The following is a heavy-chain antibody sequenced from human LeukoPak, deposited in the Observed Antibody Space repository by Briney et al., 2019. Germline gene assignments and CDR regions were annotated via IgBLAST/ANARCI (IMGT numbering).Heavy chain of an antibody. D-gene: IGHD5-18*01. CDR1: GYTFTGYY. Sequence: GASVKVSCKASGYTFTGYYMHWVRQAPPEELEWMGWINPNSGGTNYAQKFQGRVTMTRDTSISTAYMELSRLRSDDTAVYYCARVDVDTAMVTWFDPWGQGTLVTVSS. CDR3: ARVDVDTAMVTWFDP. J-gene: IGHJ5*02. CDR2: INPNSGGT. V-gene: IGHV1-2*02.